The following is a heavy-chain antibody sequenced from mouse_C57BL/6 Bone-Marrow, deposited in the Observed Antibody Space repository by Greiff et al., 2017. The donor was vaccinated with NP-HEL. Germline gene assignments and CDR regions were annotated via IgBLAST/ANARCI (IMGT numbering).Heavy chain of an antibody. Sequence: QVHVKQSGAELVRPGASVKLSCKASGYTFTDYYINWVKQRPGQGLEWIARIYPGSGNTYYNEKFKGKATLTAEKSSSTAYMQLSSLTSEDSAVYFCARYYSNYDFAMDYWGQGTSVTVSS. D-gene: IGHD2-5*01. CDR3: ARYYSNYDFAMDY. CDR2: IYPGSGNT. J-gene: IGHJ4*01. CDR1: GYTFTDYY. V-gene: IGHV1-76*01.